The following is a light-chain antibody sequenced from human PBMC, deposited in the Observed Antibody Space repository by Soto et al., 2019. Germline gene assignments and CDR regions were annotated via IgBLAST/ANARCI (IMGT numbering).Light chain of an antibody. CDR3: QQYNNWPPWT. V-gene: IGKV3-15*01. CDR2: EAS. J-gene: IGKJ1*01. CDR1: QSVGSS. Sequence: EIVMTQSPATLSVSPGDRATLSCRASQSVGSSLAWYQQKPGQAPRLLILEASTRATGIPARFSGSGSGTEFTLSISSLQSEDFAVYYCQQYNNWPPWTFGQGTKVDNK.